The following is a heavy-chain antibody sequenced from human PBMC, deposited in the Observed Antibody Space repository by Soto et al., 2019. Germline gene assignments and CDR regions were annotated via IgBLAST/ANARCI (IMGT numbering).Heavy chain of an antibody. Sequence: QRQLQESGSGLVKPSQTLSLTCAVSGGSISSGGYSWSWIRQPPGKGLEGIGYIYHCGTTYYNPSRKSRVSRSVATSTNQFSLKLSSVSAADTAVYYCARGRTTVTTFVYWGQGTLVTVSS. V-gene: IGHV4-30-2*01. CDR3: ARGRTTVTTFVY. CDR2: IYHCGTT. CDR1: GGSISSGGYS. D-gene: IGHD4-17*01. J-gene: IGHJ4*02.